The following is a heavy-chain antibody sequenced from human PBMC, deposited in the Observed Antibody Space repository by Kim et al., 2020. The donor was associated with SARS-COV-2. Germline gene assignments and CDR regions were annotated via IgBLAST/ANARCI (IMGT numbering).Heavy chain of an antibody. J-gene: IGHJ4*02. CDR1: GFTFSSYA. CDR3: ARDLIGSGWYPWTVHDTLDY. Sequence: GGSLRLSCAASGFTFSSYAMHWVRQAPGKGLEWVAVISYDGSNKYYADSVKGRFTISRDNSKNTLYLQMNSLRAEDTAVYYCARDLIGSGWYPWTVHDTLDYWGQGTLVTVSS. CDR2: ISYDGSNK. D-gene: IGHD6-19*01. V-gene: IGHV3-30-3*01.